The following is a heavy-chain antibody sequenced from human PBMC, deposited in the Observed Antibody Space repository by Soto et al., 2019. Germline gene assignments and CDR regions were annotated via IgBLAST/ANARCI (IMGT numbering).Heavy chain of an antibody. J-gene: IGHJ4*02. CDR3: ARDHREGAAAGIYGY. Sequence: ASVKVSCKASGYTFTSYYMHWVRQAPGQGLEWMGIINPSGGSTSYAQKFQGRVTMTRDTSTSTVYMELSSLRSEGTAVYYCARDHREGAAAGIYGYWGQGTLVTVSS. V-gene: IGHV1-46*01. CDR2: INPSGGST. D-gene: IGHD6-13*01. CDR1: GYTFTSYY.